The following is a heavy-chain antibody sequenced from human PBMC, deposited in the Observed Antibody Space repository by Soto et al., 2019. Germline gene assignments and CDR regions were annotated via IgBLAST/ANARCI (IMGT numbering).Heavy chain of an antibody. CDR3: ARGGSNDWFLPFDY. CDR1: GFTFSSNG. Sequence: QVQLVESGGGVVQPGRSLRLSCAASGFTFSSNGMHWVRQAPGKGLEWVAVIWYDGSNKYYADSVKGRSTISRDNSKNTLYLQMNSLRAEDTAVYYCARGGSNDWFLPFDYWGQGTLVTVSS. V-gene: IGHV3-33*01. CDR2: IWYDGSNK. J-gene: IGHJ4*02. D-gene: IGHD3-9*01.